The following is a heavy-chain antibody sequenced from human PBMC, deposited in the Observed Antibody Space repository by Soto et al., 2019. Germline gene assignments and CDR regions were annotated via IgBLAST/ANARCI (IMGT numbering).Heavy chain of an antibody. CDR3: ARDFLLITGTPFDP. CDR1: GGTFSSYA. D-gene: IGHD1-20*01. CDR2: IIPIFGTA. Sequence: QVQLVQSGAEVKKPGSSVKVSCKASGGTFSSYAISWVRQAPGQGLEWMGGIIPIFGTANYAQKFQGRVTITADESTSKAYMELGSLRSEDTAVYYCARDFLLITGTPFDPWGQGTLVTVSS. V-gene: IGHV1-69*01. J-gene: IGHJ5*02.